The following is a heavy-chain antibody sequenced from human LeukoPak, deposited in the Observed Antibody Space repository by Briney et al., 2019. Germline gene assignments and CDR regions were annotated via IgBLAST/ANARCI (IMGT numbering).Heavy chain of an antibody. V-gene: IGHV3-53*01. J-gene: IGHJ4*02. Sequence: GGSLRLSCAASGFTVSSNYMSWVRQAPGKGLEWVSVIYSGGSIYYADSVKGRFTISRDNSKNTLYPQMNSLRAEDTAVYYCARLTDGSYYHYWGQGTLVTVSS. CDR1: GFTVSSNY. D-gene: IGHD1-26*01. CDR3: ARLTDGSYYHY. CDR2: IYSGGSI.